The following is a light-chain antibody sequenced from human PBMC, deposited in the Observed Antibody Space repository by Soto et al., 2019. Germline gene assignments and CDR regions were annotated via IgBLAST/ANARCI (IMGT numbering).Light chain of an antibody. J-gene: IGKJ4*01. CDR2: AAS. Sequence: IQMAQSPSSLSASVGDRVTITCRASQTISIYLNWYQQKPGRAPNLLIYAASSLQSGVPSRFSGSGSGTDFTLTISSLRPEDFATYYCQESYSGPFALTFGGGTKVEIK. V-gene: IGKV1-39*01. CDR1: QTISIY. CDR3: QESYSGPFALT.